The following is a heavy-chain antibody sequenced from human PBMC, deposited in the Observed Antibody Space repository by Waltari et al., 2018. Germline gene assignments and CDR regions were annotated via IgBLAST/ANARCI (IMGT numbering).Heavy chain of an antibody. V-gene: IGHV3-9*01. CDR2: ISWNSGSK. Sequence: EVQLVESGGGLVQPGRSLRLSCAASGFTFDDYAMHWVRQAPGKGLEWVSGISWNSGSKGYADSVKGRFTISRDNAKNSLYLQMNSLRAEDTALYYCAKDGGLYYYYMDVWGKGTTVTVSS. J-gene: IGHJ6*03. CDR3: AKDGGLYYYYMDV. CDR1: GFTFDDYA.